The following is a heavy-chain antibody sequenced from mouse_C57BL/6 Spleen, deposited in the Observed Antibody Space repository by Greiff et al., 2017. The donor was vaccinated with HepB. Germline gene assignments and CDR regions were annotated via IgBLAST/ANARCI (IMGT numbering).Heavy chain of an antibody. Sequence: QVQLQQSGPGLVQPSQSLSITCTVSGFSLTSYGVHWVRQAPGKGLEWLGVIWSGGSTDYNAAFISRLSISKDNSKSQVFFKMNSLQADDTAIYYCATVGYDGYYSFAYWGQGTLVTVSA. CDR3: ATVGYDGYYSFAY. D-gene: IGHD2-3*01. CDR1: GFSLTSYG. J-gene: IGHJ3*01. CDR2: IWSGGST. V-gene: IGHV2-2*01.